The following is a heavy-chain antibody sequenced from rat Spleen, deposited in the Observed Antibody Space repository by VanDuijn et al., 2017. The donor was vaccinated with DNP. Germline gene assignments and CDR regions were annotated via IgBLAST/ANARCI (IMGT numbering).Heavy chain of an antibody. CDR1: GFSLTTYY. CDR3: AREGVPGYNYDYAMDA. V-gene: IGHV2-65*01. D-gene: IGHD1-4*01. J-gene: IGHJ4*01. CDR2: VRSGGST. Sequence: QVQLKATGPGLVQPTQTLSITCSVSGFSLTTYYIHWIRQTPGKGLDWLGCVRSGGSTEYNSEFKSRLGISRDTSKNQVFLKMNSLRTEDTGVYYCAREGVPGYNYDYAMDAWGRGTSVTVSS.